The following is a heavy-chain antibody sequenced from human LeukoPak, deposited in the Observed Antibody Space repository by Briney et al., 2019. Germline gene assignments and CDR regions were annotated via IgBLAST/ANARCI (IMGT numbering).Heavy chain of an antibody. V-gene: IGHV1-69*05. CDR3: ARGWVRYCSGGSCLDR. J-gene: IGHJ5*02. CDR2: IIPIVGTA. Sequence: SVKVSCKASGGTFSSYAISWVRQAPGQGLEWMGRIIPIVGTANYAQKFQGRVTITTDESTSTAYMELSSLRPEDAAVYYCARGWVRYCSGGSCLDRWGQGTLVTVSS. D-gene: IGHD2-15*01. CDR1: GGTFSSYA.